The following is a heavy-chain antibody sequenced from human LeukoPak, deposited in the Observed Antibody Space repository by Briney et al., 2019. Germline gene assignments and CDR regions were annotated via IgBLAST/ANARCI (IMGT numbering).Heavy chain of an antibody. CDR1: GYTFTGYF. J-gene: IGHJ4*02. Sequence: ASVKVSCKAFGYTFTGYFIYWVRQAPGQGLEWMGWINPNSGGTNYAQKFKGRVIMTRDTSISTAYMELSRLRSDDTAVYYCASGSSVAARPEIYYSDYWGQGTLVSVSS. V-gene: IGHV1-2*02. CDR2: INPNSGGT. D-gene: IGHD6-6*01. CDR3: ASGSSVAARPEIYYSDY.